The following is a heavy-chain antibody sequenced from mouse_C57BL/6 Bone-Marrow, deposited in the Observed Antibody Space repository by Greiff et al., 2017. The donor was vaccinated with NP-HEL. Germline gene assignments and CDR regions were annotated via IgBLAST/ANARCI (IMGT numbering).Heavy chain of an antibody. CDR3: ARRTDYGAAWFAY. J-gene: IGHJ3*01. Sequence: VQLQQSGAELARPGASVKLSCKASGYTFTSYGISWVKQRTGQGLEWIGEIYPRSGNTYYNEKFKGKATLTADKSSSTAYMELRSLTSEDSAVYFCARRTDYGAAWFAYWGQGTLVTVSA. D-gene: IGHD1-1*02. V-gene: IGHV1-81*01. CDR1: GYTFTSYG. CDR2: IYPRSGNT.